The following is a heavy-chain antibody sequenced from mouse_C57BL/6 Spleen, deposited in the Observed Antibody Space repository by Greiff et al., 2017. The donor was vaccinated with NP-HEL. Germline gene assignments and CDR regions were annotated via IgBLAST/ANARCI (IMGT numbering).Heavy chain of an antibody. D-gene: IGHD1-1*01. CDR1: GFTFSSYA. Sequence: EVQLVESGGGLVKPGGSLKLSCAASGFTFSSYAMSWVRQTPEQRLEWVATISAGGSYTYYPDNVKGRFTLSRDNAKNNLYLQMSHLKSEDTAMYDDARKEYYGSSYWFAYWGQGTLVTVSA. CDR3: ARKEYYGSSYWFAY. V-gene: IGHV5-4*01. J-gene: IGHJ3*01. CDR2: ISAGGSYT.